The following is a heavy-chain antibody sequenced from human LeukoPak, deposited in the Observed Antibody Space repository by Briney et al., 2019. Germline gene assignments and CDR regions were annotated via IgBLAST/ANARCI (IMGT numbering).Heavy chain of an antibody. J-gene: IGHJ3*02. CDR2: IWYDGSNK. V-gene: IGHV3-33*01. Sequence: PGGSLRLSCAASGFTFSSYGMHWVRQAPGKGLEWVAVIWYDGSNKYYADSVKGRFTISRDNSKSTLFLQMSSLAAEDTAVYYCVGELLTAAGTIGAFDIWGRGTMVTVSS. D-gene: IGHD6-13*01. CDR1: GFTFSSYG. CDR3: VGELLTAAGTIGAFDI.